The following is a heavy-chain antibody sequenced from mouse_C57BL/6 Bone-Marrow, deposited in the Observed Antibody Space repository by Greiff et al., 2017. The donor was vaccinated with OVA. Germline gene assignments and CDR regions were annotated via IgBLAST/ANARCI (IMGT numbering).Heavy chain of an antibody. CDR2: IRSKSNNYAT. Sequence: EVQLVESGGGLVQPKGSLKLSCAASGFSFNTYAMNWVRQAPGKGLEWVARIRSKSNNYATYYADSVKDRFTISRDDSESMLYLQRNNLKTEDTAMYYCVRHGNYGWYYAMDYWGQGTSVTVSS. CDR1: GFSFNTYA. CDR3: VRHGNYGWYYAMDY. V-gene: IGHV10-1*01. D-gene: IGHD2-1*01. J-gene: IGHJ4*01.